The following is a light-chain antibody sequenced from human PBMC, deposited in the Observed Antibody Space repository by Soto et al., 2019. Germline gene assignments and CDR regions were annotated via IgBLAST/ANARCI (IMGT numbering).Light chain of an antibody. Sequence: EIVLTQSPGTLSLSPGESATLSCRASQSVYNRYLAWYQQKPGQAPRLLIYDASSRATGIPDRFSGSGSGTVFTLTISRLEPEDLAVYYCQQYGSAPLTFGPGTKVDIK. J-gene: IGKJ3*01. CDR1: QSVYNRY. V-gene: IGKV3-20*01. CDR2: DAS. CDR3: QQYGSAPLT.